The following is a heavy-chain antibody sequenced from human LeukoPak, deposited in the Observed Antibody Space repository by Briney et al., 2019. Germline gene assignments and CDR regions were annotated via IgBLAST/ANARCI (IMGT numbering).Heavy chain of an antibody. CDR3: AKAPVTSCRGAFCYPFDS. Sequence: GGSLRLSCAASGFTFSTYDMSWVRQAPGKGLEWVSAISGSGGSTYYADSVKGRFTISRDNSRNTMYLQMNSQRAEDAAVYYCAKAPVTSCRGAFCYPFDSWGQGTLVTVSS. V-gene: IGHV3-23*01. D-gene: IGHD2-15*01. J-gene: IGHJ4*02. CDR1: GFTFSTYD. CDR2: ISGSGGST.